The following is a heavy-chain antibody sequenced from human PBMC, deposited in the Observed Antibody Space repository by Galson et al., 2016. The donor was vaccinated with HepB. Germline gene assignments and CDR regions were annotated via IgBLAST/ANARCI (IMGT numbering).Heavy chain of an antibody. CDR2: ISPYNGKT. V-gene: IGHV1-18*01. D-gene: IGHD1-1*01. CDR1: GYIFKSFG. Sequence: SVKVSCKASGYIFKSFGIRWVRQAPGQGLEWLGWISPYNGKTKYAQKVQGRVTMTTDTSTATAYMELKSLRSDDTAVYYCARGGPNAAEEYYYDMDVWGQGTTGIVSS. J-gene: IGHJ6*01. CDR3: ARGGPNAAEEYYYDMDV.